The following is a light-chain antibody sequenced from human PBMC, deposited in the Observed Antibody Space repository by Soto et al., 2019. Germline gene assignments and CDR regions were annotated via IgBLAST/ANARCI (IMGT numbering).Light chain of an antibody. CDR3: MQPPQTPRS. J-gene: IGKJ2*01. CDR1: QSLLHETGFNF. CDR2: LGS. V-gene: IGKV2-28*01. Sequence: DIVMTQSPLSLPVTPGEPASISCRSSQSLLHETGFNFLDWYLQKPGQSPQVLISLGSNRASGVPDRFSGSGSGTDFTLKISRVEADEVGFYYCMQPPQTPRSFGQGPKLEI.